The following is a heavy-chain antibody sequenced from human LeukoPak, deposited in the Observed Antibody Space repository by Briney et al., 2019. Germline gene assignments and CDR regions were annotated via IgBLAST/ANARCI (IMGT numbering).Heavy chain of an antibody. Sequence: ASVKVSCKASGYTFTSYGISWVRQAPGQGLEWMGWISAYNGNTNYAQKLQGRVTMTTDTSASTAYMDLSSLRSEDTAVYHCAREGRGSGSYWFDYWGLGTLVTVSS. CDR1: GYTFTSYG. D-gene: IGHD3-10*01. CDR3: AREGRGSGSYWFDY. V-gene: IGHV1-18*01. J-gene: IGHJ5*01. CDR2: ISAYNGNT.